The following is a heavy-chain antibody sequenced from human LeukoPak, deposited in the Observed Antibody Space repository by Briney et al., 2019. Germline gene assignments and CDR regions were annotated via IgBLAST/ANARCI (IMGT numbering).Heavy chain of an antibody. CDR1: GVSFSGYY. CDR3: ARATPKYGSGRGGLDY. CDR2: INHGGST. V-gene: IGHV4-34*01. J-gene: IGHJ4*02. D-gene: IGHD3-10*01. Sequence: SETLSLTCAAYGVSFSGYYWSWIRQPPGKGLEWVAEINHGGSTNYNPSLKSRVTLSVDTSTTQSSLKLSSVTAADTAVYYCARATPKYGSGRGGLDYWGQGTLVTVSS.